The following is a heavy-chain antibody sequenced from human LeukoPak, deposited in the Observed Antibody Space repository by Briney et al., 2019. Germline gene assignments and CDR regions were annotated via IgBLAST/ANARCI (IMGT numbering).Heavy chain of an antibody. J-gene: IGHJ4*02. Sequence: ASVKVSCKASGYTFTNYDINWVRQATGQGLEWMGWMDPSSGNTGCAQKFQGRITMTRDTPTNTAYMELSSLRSEDSAVYYCARTNKGSSNCDYWGQGTLVTVSS. CDR2: MDPSSGNT. V-gene: IGHV1-8*02. CDR1: GYTFTNYD. D-gene: IGHD6-13*01. CDR3: ARTNKGSSNCDY.